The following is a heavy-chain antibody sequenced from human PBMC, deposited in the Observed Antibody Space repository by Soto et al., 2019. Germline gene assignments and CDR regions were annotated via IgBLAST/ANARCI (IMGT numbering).Heavy chain of an antibody. CDR3: ARGVAGKRVYYYYGMEV. V-gene: IGHV1-69*13. CDR2: IIPIFGTA. D-gene: IGHD6-19*01. CDR1: GGTFSSYA. J-gene: IGHJ6*02. Sequence: SVKISCKASGGTFSSYAISWVRQAPGQGLEWMGGIIPIFGTANYAQKFQGRVTITADESTSTAYMELSSLRSEDTAVYYCARGVAGKRVYYYYGMEVWGQGTKVTVSS.